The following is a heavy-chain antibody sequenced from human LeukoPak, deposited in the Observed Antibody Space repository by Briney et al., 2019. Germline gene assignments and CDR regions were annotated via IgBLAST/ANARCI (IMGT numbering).Heavy chain of an antibody. CDR2: INPNSGGT. CDR3: ARGRCGGDCYPMGY. V-gene: IGHV1-2*02. D-gene: IGHD2-21*02. J-gene: IGHJ4*02. CDR1: GCTFTGYY. Sequence: ASVKVSCKASGCTFTGYYMHWVRQAPGQGLEWMGWINPNSGGTNYAQKFQGRVTMTRDTSISTAYMELSRLRSDDTAVYYCARGRCGGDCYPMGYWGQGTLVTVSS.